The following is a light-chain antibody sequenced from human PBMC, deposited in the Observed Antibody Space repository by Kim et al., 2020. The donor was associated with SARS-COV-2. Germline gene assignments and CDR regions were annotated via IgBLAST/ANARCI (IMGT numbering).Light chain of an antibody. CDR2: AAS. CDR1: QGISSY. V-gene: IGKV1-8*01. J-gene: IGKJ1*01. CDR3: QQYYSYPRT. Sequence: GSTGDRVTITCRASQGISSYLAWYQQKPGKAPKLLIYAASTLQSGVPSRFSGSGSGTDFTLTISCLQSEDFATYYCQQYYSYPRTFGQGTKVDIK.